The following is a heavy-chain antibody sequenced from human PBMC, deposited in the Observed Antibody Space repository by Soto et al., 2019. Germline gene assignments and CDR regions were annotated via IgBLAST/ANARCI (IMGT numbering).Heavy chain of an antibody. D-gene: IGHD3-3*01. CDR1: GFTFSSYS. V-gene: IGHV3-48*02. CDR3: ARDGAIRYYDFWSGYYTGPNWFDP. Sequence: PGGSLRLSCAASGFTFSSYSMNWVRQAPGKGLEWVSYISSSSSTIYYADSVKGRFTISRDNAKNSLYLQMNSLRDEDTAVYYCARDGAIRYYDFWSGYYTGPNWFDPWGQGALVTV. CDR2: ISSSSSTI. J-gene: IGHJ5*02.